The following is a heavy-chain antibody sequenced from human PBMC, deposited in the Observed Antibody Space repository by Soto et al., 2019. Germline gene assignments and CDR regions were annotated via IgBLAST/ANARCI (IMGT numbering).Heavy chain of an antibody. V-gene: IGHV4-39*01. Sequence: SETLSLTCTVSGGSISSSSYYWGWIRQPPGKGLEWIGSIYYSGSTYYNPSLKSRVTISVDTSKNQFSLKLSSVTAADTAVYYCARQGFITMVRGVIDYWGQGTLVTVSS. CDR1: GGSISSSSYY. J-gene: IGHJ4*02. D-gene: IGHD3-10*01. CDR3: ARQGFITMVRGVIDY. CDR2: IYYSGST.